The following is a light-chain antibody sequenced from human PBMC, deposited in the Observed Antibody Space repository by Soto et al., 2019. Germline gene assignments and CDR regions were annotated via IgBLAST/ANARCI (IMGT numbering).Light chain of an antibody. V-gene: IGKV3-20*01. Sequence: EIVLTQSPGTLSLSPGERATLSWRASQSVSSSYLAWYQQKPGQAPRLLIYGASSRATGIPDRFSGSGSGTDFTLTISRLEPEDFAVYYCQQYGSSPETFGQGTKV. J-gene: IGKJ1*01. CDR1: QSVSSSY. CDR2: GAS. CDR3: QQYGSSPET.